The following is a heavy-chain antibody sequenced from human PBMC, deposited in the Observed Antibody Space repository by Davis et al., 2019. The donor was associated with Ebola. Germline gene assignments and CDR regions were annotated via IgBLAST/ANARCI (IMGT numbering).Heavy chain of an antibody. CDR3: ARCVGATTGWFDP. V-gene: IGHV4-34*01. J-gene: IGHJ5*02. CDR2: INHSGST. Sequence: PSETLSLTCAVYGGSFSGYYWSWIRQPTGKGLEWIGEINHSGSTNYNPSLKSRVTISVDTSKNQFSLKLSSVTAADTAVYYCARCVGATTGWFDPWGQGTLVTVSS. CDR1: GGSFSGYY. D-gene: IGHD1-26*01.